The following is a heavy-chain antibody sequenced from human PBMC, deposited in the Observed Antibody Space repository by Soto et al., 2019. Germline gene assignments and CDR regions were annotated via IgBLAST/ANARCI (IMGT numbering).Heavy chain of an antibody. D-gene: IGHD6-19*01. CDR2: IIPIFGTA. CDR1: GGTFSSYA. CDR3: ARDSSTVADGYYYYYGMDV. V-gene: IGHV1-69*06. Sequence: GASVKVSCKASGGTFSSYAISWVRQAPGQGLEWMGGIIPIFGTANYAQKFQGRVTITADKSTSTAYMELSSLRSEDTAVYYCARDSSTVADGYYYYYGMDVWGQGTTVTVSS. J-gene: IGHJ6*02.